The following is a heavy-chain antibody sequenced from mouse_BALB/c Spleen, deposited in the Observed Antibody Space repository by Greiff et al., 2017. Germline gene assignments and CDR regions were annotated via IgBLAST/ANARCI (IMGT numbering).Heavy chain of an antibody. CDR1: GFSLTSYG. J-gene: IGHJ4*01. D-gene: IGHD3-2*01. CDR3: ARDRDSSGYVGAMDY. V-gene: IGHV2-9*02. CDR2: IWAGGST. Sequence: VKLQESGPGLVAPSQSLSITCTVSGFSLTSYGVHWVRQPPGKGLEWLGVIWAGGSTNYNSALMSRLSISKDNSKSQVFLKMNSLQTDDTAMYYCARDRDSSGYVGAMDYWGQGTSVTVSS.